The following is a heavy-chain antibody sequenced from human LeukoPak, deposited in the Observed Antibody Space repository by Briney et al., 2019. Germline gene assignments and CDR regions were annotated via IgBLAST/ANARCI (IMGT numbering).Heavy chain of an antibody. V-gene: IGHV3-7*03. CDR3: ASDASDSSSGWYYFDY. J-gene: IGHJ4*02. Sequence: GGSLRLSCAASGFTFTTSWMNWVRQAPGKGLEWVAMIKGDGSQSYYVDSVRGRFTISRDNAKDSLYLQMNSLRAEDTAVYYCASDASDSSSGWYYFDYWGQGALVTVSS. D-gene: IGHD6-19*01. CDR2: IKGDGSQS. CDR1: GFTFTTSW.